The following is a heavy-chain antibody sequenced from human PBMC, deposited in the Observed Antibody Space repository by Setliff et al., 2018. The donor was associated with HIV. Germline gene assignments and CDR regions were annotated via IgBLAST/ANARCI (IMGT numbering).Heavy chain of an antibody. D-gene: IGHD3-9*01. Sequence: SVKVSCKASGGTFTNSAIGWVRQAPGQGLEWMGAIVPILGIANSAQKFQGRVTITTDESTNTAYMDLHSLRADDTAIYYCARAPGDILTAYFGGLDYWGQGALVTVSS. CDR2: IVPILGIA. J-gene: IGHJ4*02. CDR1: GGTFTNSA. V-gene: IGHV1-69*10. CDR3: ARAPGDILTAYFGGLDY.